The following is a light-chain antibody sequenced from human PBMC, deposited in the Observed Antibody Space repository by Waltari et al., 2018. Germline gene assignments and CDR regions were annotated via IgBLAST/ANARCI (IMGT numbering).Light chain of an antibody. Sequence: SFRSGEHVSRTLARYHQKPGQDLRLRIYGACSRATGIPDRFSGSEYGTDFSLTISSLDPDDSAVSFCQHCVSLPATFGQGTKVEI. CDR1: EHVSRT. J-gene: IGKJ1*01. CDR3: QHCVSLPAT. V-gene: IGKV3-20*01. CDR2: GAC.